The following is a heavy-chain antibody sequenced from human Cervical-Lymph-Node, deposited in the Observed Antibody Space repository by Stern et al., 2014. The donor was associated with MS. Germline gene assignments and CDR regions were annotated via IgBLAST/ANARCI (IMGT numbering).Heavy chain of an antibody. CDR3: ARAFCTGGVCYSFPFYGMDV. D-gene: IGHD2-8*02. CDR2: ISGNGGST. Sequence: EVQLVESGGGVVRPGRSLRLSCAASGFTFGDYGMSWVRQAPGKGLEWVADISGNGGSTVYAGSGHGRFTISRNNAKNSLYLQMNSLRAEATALYHCARAFCTGGVCYSFPFYGMDVWGQGTTVTVSS. CDR1: GFTFGDYG. V-gene: IGHV3-20*01. J-gene: IGHJ6*02.